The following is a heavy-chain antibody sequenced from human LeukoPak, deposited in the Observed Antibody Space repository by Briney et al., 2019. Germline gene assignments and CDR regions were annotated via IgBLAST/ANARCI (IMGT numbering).Heavy chain of an antibody. CDR1: GFTFSNYA. V-gene: IGHV3-30-3*01. Sequence: PGGSLRLSCAASGFTFSNYAMHWVRQAPGKGLEWVAVISYDGSNKYYADSVKGRFTISRDNSKNTLYLQMNSLRAEDTAVYYCARDRDSSSWLSEYFDYWGQGTLVTVSS. D-gene: IGHD6-13*01. CDR2: ISYDGSNK. J-gene: IGHJ4*02. CDR3: ARDRDSSSWLSEYFDY.